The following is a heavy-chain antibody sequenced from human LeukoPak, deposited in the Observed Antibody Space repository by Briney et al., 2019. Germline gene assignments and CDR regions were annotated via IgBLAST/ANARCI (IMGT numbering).Heavy chain of an antibody. CDR3: ARDVVVAVAGSALDY. CDR1: GYTFTSYY. V-gene: IGHV1-46*01. Sequence: ASVKVSCKASGYTFTSYYMHWVRQAPGQGLEWMGIINPSGGSTSYAQKFQGRVTMTRDTSTSTVYMEPSSLRSEDTAVYYCARDVVVAVAGSALDYWGQGTLVTVSS. J-gene: IGHJ4*02. D-gene: IGHD6-19*01. CDR2: INPSGGST.